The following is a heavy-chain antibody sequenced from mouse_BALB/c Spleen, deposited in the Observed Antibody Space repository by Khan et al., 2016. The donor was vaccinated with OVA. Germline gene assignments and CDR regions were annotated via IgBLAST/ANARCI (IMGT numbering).Heavy chain of an antibody. J-gene: IGHJ4*01. Sequence: EVQLQESGPGLVKPSQSLSLTCTVPGYSITSGYAWNWIRQFPGNKLEWMGYISYSGSTSYNPSLRSRISITRDTSKNQFFLHLHSVPTEDTAKYYCARKNYYGHAMDCWGQGTSVTVSS. CDR1: GYSITSGYA. V-gene: IGHV3-2*02. CDR3: ARKNYYGHAMDC. D-gene: IGHD1-2*01. CDR2: ISYSGST.